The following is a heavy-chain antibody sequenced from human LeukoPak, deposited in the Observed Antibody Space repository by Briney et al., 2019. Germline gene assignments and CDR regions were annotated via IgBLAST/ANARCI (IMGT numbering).Heavy chain of an antibody. D-gene: IGHD3-22*01. CDR1: GYTFTSYD. V-gene: IGHV1-8*01. CDR3: ARDPGDSSGYYLDY. Sequence: GASVKVSCKASGYTFTSYDINWVRQATGQGLEWMGWMNPNSGNTGYAQKFQGSVTMTRDMSTSTVYMELSSLRSEDTAVYYCARDPGDSSGYYLDYWGQGTLVTVSS. J-gene: IGHJ4*02. CDR2: MNPNSGNT.